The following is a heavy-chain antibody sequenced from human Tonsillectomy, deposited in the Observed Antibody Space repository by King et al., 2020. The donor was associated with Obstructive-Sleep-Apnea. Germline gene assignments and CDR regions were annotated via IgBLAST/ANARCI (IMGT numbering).Heavy chain of an antibody. CDR1: GFTFSSYA. CDR3: AREPRGEGLVITLWGYFDL. J-gene: IGHJ2*01. V-gene: IGHV3-30*04. CDR2: TSFDGSNK. D-gene: IGHD3/OR15-3a*01. Sequence: VQLVESGGGVVQPGRSLRLSCAASGFTFSSYAMHWVRQAPGKGLESVAITSFDGSNKYYADSVKGRFTISRDNSRNTLYLQVNSLRAEDTAVYYCAREPRGEGLVITLWGYFDLWGRGTLVTVSS.